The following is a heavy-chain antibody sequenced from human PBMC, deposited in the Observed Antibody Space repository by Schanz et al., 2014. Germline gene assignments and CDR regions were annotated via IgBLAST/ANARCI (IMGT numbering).Heavy chain of an antibody. J-gene: IGHJ4*01. CDR2: ISGTTTYT. Sequence: QVQLLQFGGGVVKPGGSLRLSCAASGFTFSDYYMSWIRQAPGKGLEWVSYISGTTTYTNYADSVKGRFTISRDNAKNSLYLQMNSLRAEDTAVYYCAREQIMAAAGLVDYWGHGTLVTVSS. CDR3: AREQIMAAAGLVDY. CDR1: GFTFSDYY. D-gene: IGHD6-13*01. V-gene: IGHV3-11*05.